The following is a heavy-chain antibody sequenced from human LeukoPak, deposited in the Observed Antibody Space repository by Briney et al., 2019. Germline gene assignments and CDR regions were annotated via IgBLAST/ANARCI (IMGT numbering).Heavy chain of an antibody. CDR1: GFTFDDYA. Sequence: GGSLRLSCAASGFTFDDYAMHWVRQAPGKGLEWVSGITWNSGTIGYADSVKGRFTISRDNAKNSLYLQMSSLRAEDTALYYCAKDIGGSSWLYFDYWGQGTPVTVSS. CDR2: ITWNSGTI. J-gene: IGHJ4*02. D-gene: IGHD6-13*01. V-gene: IGHV3-9*01. CDR3: AKDIGGSSWLYFDY.